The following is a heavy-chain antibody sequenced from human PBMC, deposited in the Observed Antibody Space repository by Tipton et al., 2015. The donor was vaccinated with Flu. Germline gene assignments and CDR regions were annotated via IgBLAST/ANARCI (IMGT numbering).Heavy chain of an antibody. J-gene: IGHJ4*02. CDR3: ATFWYYYDSGGPSGRADY. V-gene: IGHV3-53*01. D-gene: IGHD3-22*01. CDR2: IYSGGST. Sequence: SLRLSCAASGFTVSSNYMSWVRQAPGKGLEWVSVIYSGGSTYYADSVKGRFTISRGNSKNTLYLQMNSLRAEDTAVYYCATFWYYYDSGGPSGRADYWGQGTLVTVSS. CDR1: GFTVSSNY.